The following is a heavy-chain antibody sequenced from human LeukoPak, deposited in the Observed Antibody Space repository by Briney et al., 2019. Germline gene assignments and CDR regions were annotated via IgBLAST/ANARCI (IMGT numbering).Heavy chain of an antibody. CDR2: VYYSGTT. D-gene: IGHD3-10*01. V-gene: IGHV4-39*07. J-gene: IGHJ3*02. CDR3: ATDGSGSYYHDAFDI. Sequence: ASETLSLTCSVSGGSISSSNYYWGWIRQPPGKGPEWIGSVYYSGTTYYNPSLKSRVTISMDTSKNQFSLKLSSVTAADTAVYYCATDGSGSYYHDAFDIWGQGTMVAVSS. CDR1: GGSISSSNYY.